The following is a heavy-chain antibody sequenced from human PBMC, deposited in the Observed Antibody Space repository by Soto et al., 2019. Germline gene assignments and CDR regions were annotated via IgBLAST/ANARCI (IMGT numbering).Heavy chain of an antibody. CDR1: GGSFSGYY. CDR2: INHSGST. Sequence: SETPVPPCAVYGGSFSGYYWSWIRQPPGKGLEWIGEINHSGSTNYNPSLKSRVTITVDTSKNQFSLKLSSVTAADTAVYYCARSIRVTYFDYWGQGTLVTVSS. V-gene: IGHV4-34*01. CDR3: ARSIRVTYFDY. D-gene: IGHD3-3*02. J-gene: IGHJ4*02.